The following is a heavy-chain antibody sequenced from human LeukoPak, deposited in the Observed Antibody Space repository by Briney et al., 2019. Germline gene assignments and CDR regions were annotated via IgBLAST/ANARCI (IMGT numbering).Heavy chain of an antibody. CDR3: ARASGYSSGIDY. Sequence: SETLSLTCTVSGVSISSGGYSWSWIRQHPGKGLEWIGYIYYSGSTYYNPSLKSRVTISVDTSKNTFSLKLSSVTAADTAVYYCARASGYSSGIDYWGQGTLVTVSS. V-gene: IGHV4-31*03. D-gene: IGHD6-19*01. CDR1: GVSISSGGYS. CDR2: IYYSGST. J-gene: IGHJ4*02.